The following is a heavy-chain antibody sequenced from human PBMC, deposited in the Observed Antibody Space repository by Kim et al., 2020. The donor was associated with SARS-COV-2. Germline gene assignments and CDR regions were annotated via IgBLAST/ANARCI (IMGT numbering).Heavy chain of an antibody. CDR2: ITPFNGNT. CDR3: AEAQVRAAFDI. V-gene: IGHV1-45*02. J-gene: IGHJ3*02. CDR1: GYTFTYRY. Sequence: SVKVSCKASGYTFTYRYLHWVRQAPGQALEWMGWITPFNGNTNYAQKFQDRVTITRDRSMSTAYMELSSLRSEDTAMYYCAEAQVRAAFDIWGQGTMVTVSS.